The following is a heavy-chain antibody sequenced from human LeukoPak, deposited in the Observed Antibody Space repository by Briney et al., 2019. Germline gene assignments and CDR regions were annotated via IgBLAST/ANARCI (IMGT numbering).Heavy chain of an antibody. CDR2: INGDGSST. CDR1: GFTFTYYW. V-gene: IGHV3-74*01. D-gene: IGHD4-17*01. J-gene: IGHJ4*02. CDR3: ANDDFGASGLPDY. Sequence: PGGSLRLSCAASGFTFTYYWMHWVRQAPGKGPVWVARINGDGSSTNYADSVKGRFTISRDNAKNTLYLQMNSLRAEDTAVYYCANDDFGASGLPDYWGQGALVTVSS.